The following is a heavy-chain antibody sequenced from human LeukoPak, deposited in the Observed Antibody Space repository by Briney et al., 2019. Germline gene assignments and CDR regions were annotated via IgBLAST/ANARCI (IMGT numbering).Heavy chain of an antibody. CDR3: ARGLVFFGVVTHAFDI. V-gene: IGHV1-69*05. Sequence: PEASVKVSCKASGGTFSGYAISWVRQAPGQGLEWMGGIIPIFGTANYAQKFQGRVTITTDESTSTAYMELSSLRSEDTAVYYCARGLVFFGVVTHAFDIWGQGTMVTVSS. J-gene: IGHJ3*02. CDR1: GGTFSGYA. D-gene: IGHD3-3*01. CDR2: IIPIFGTA.